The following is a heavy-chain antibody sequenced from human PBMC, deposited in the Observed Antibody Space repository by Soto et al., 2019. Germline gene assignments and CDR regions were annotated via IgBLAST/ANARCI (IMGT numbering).Heavy chain of an antibody. Sequence: SVKVSCKASGFTFTSSAMQGVRQARGQRLEWIGWIVVGSGNTNYAQKFQERVTITRDMSTSTAYMELSSLRSEDTAVYYCAATSYDFWSGYSLFMDVWGKGTTVTAP. CDR2: IVVGSGNT. J-gene: IGHJ6*03. D-gene: IGHD3-3*01. CDR1: GFTFTSSA. V-gene: IGHV1-58*02. CDR3: AATSYDFWSGYSLFMDV.